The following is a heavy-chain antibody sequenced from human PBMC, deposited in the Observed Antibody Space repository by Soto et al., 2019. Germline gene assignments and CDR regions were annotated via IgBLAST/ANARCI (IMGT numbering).Heavy chain of an antibody. CDR2: IKSKTDGGTT. CDR3: TTETMTTVTTVDY. D-gene: IGHD4-4*01. CDR1: GFTFSNAW. Sequence: PGGSLRLSCAASGFTFSNAWMNWVRQAPWKGLEWVGRIKSKTDGGTTDYAAPVKGRFTISRDDSKNTLYLQMNSLKTEDTAVYYCTTETMTTVTTVDYWGQGTLVTSPQ. J-gene: IGHJ4*02. V-gene: IGHV3-15*07.